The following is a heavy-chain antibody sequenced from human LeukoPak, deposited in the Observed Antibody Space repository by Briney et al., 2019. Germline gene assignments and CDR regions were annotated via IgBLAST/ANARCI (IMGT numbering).Heavy chain of an antibody. Sequence: PGGSLRLSCAASGISFRGYWMHWVRQAPGKGLEWVSRIRGDGSSTSYADSVEGRFTISRDNAKNTLYLQMNSLRAEDTAVYYCAASDYFDYWGQGTLVTVSS. V-gene: IGHV3-74*01. J-gene: IGHJ4*02. CDR2: IRGDGSST. CDR1: GISFRGYW. CDR3: AASDYFDY.